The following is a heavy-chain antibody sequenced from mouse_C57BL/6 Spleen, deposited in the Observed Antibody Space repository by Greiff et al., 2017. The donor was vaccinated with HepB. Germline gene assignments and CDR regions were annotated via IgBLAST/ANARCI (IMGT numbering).Heavy chain of an antibody. Sequence: QVHVKQSGAELVRPGASVTLSCKASGYTFTDYEMHWVKQTPVHGLEWIGAIDPETGGTAYNQKFKGKAILTADKSSSTAYMELRSLTSEDSAVYYCTFYSAMDYWGQGTSVTVSS. J-gene: IGHJ4*01. CDR2: IDPETGGT. CDR1: GYTFTDYE. D-gene: IGHD2-1*01. CDR3: TFYSAMDY. V-gene: IGHV1-15*01.